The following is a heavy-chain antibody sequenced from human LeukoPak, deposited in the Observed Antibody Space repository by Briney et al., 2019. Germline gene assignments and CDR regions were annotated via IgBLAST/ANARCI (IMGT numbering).Heavy chain of an antibody. V-gene: IGHV3-33*01. Sequence: GRSLRLSCAASGFTFSSYGMHWVRQAPGKGLEWVAVIWYDGSNKYYADSVKGRFTISRDNSKNTLYLQMNSLRAEDTATYYCARRSHSPSGSPFWGQGTQVTVSS. CDR1: GFTFSSYG. D-gene: IGHD3-10*01. J-gene: IGHJ4*02. CDR2: IWYDGSNK. CDR3: ARRSHSPSGSPF.